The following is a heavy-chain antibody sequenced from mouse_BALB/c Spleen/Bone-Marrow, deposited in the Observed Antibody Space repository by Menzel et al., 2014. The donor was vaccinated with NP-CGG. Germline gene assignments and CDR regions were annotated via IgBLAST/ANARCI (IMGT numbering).Heavy chain of an antibody. CDR2: IDPANGNT. CDR3: ARFAY. CDR1: GFNIKDTY. V-gene: IGHV14-3*02. J-gene: IGHJ3*01. Sequence: EVHLVESGAELVKPGASVKLSCTASGFNIKDTYMHWVKQRPEQGLEWIGRIDPANGNTKYDPKFQGKATITADTSSNTAYLRLSSLTSEDTAVYYCARFAYWGQGTLVTVSA.